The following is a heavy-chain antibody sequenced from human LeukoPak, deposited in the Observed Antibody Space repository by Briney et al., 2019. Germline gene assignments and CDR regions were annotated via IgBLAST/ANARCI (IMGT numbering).Heavy chain of an antibody. Sequence: GGSLRLSCAASGFTFSSYSMNWVRQAPGKGLEWVSSISSSSSYIYYADPVKGRFTISRDNAKNSLYLQMNSLRAEDTAVYYCASTTTVTTSSPVDAFDIWGQGTMVTVSS. CDR3: ASTTTVTTSSPVDAFDI. CDR2: ISSSSSYI. D-gene: IGHD4-17*01. V-gene: IGHV3-21*01. CDR1: GFTFSSYS. J-gene: IGHJ3*02.